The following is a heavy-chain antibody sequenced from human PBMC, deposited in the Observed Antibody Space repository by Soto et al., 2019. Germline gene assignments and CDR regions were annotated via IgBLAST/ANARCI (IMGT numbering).Heavy chain of an antibody. Sequence: APAEASSKDSRLTNACRSMCSLRQAPGQGLEWMGWISAYNGNKKYAQKLQGRVSMTTDTSTSTAYMELRSLRSDDTAVYYCARDLGQQLFDYWGQGTLVTVSS. CDR3: ARDLGQQLFDY. D-gene: IGHD6-13*01. J-gene: IGHJ4*02. CDR1: RLTNACRS. CDR2: ISAYNGNK. V-gene: IGHV1-18*01.